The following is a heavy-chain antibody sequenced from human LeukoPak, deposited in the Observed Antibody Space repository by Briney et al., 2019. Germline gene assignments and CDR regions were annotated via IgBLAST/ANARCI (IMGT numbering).Heavy chain of an antibody. D-gene: IGHD7-27*01. V-gene: IGHV3-43*01. CDR2: VSVDGDTK. J-gene: IGHJ6*03. CDR1: GFTFDDFP. CDR3: ARGIRSDWHILGNDYFYYYMDV. Sequence: GGSLRLSCAASGFTFDDFPMHWVRHQPGKGLEWVSLVSVDGDTKYYADSVRGRFTISRDNAKNSLYLQMNSLRAEDTAVYFCARGIRSDWHILGNDYFYYYMDVWGKGTTVTVSS.